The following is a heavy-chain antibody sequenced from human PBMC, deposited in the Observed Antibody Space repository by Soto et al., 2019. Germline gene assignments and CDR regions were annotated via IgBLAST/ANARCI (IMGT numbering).Heavy chain of an antibody. CDR3: AREGVGRDGYKSAAFDI. CDR2: IYHSGST. Sequence: QVQLQESGPGLVKPSGTLSLTCAVSGGSISSSNWWSWVRQPPGKGLEWIGEIYHSGSTNYNPSLKSRVTISVDKSKHQFSLKLSSVTAADTAVYYCAREGVGRDGYKSAAFDIWGQGTMVTVSS. V-gene: IGHV4-4*02. J-gene: IGHJ3*02. D-gene: IGHD5-12*01. CDR1: GGSISSSNW.